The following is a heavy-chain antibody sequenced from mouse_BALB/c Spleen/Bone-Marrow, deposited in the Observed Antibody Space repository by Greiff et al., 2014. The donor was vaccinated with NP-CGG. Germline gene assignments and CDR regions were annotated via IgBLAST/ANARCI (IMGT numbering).Heavy chain of an antibody. CDR2: IDPANGNA. Sequence: VQLKQSGAELVKPGASVRLSCTASGFNIKDTYMHWVKQRPDQGLEWIGRIDPANGNAKHDPKFQGKAAITADTSSNTTDLRLSSLTSEDTAVYYCAIYFYFDYWGQGTTLTVSS. CDR3: AIYFYFDY. J-gene: IGHJ2*01. CDR1: GFNIKDTY. D-gene: IGHD2-3*01. V-gene: IGHV14-3*02.